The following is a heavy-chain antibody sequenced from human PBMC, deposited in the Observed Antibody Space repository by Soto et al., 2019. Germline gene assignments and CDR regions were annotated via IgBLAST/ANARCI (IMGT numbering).Heavy chain of an antibody. V-gene: IGHV1-69*12. D-gene: IGHD5-12*01. CDR1: GGTFSTSA. CDR2: IMPVFPTP. Sequence: VQLEQSGPEVKKPGSSVKVSCKASGGTFSTSALSWVRQAPGQGLEWMGGIMPVFPTPDYAQKFQGRVTITAEESTSTAYMELGGLTSDDTAVYYCARDKDRLQLGGNYSYILDVWGQGTAVTVSS. J-gene: IGHJ6*02. CDR3: ARDKDRLQLGGNYSYILDV.